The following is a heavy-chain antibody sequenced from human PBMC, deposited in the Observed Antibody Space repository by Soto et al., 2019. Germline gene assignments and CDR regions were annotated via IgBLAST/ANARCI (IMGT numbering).Heavy chain of an antibody. J-gene: IGHJ4*02. CDR1: SDSISSYY. Sequence: QVQLQESGPGLVRPSETLSLTCTVSSDSISSYYWIWIRQSPGKGLEWIGYTDYSGNTNYNPSLKSRVTISGATSKNQCSLRLSSVTAADTAVYYCARAVGDPLYYLDYWGQGTLVTVSS. D-gene: IGHD6-19*01. CDR2: TDYSGNT. V-gene: IGHV4-59*08. CDR3: ARAVGDPLYYLDY.